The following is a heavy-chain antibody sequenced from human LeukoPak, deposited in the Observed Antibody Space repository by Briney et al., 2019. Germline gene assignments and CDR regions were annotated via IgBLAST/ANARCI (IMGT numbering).Heavy chain of an antibody. D-gene: IGHD1-14*01. Sequence: GGSLRLLCGVSRLIFSSYAMRWLPRARGEGVEGVSYISSSASTIYYADSVTGRFTISRDNAKNSLYLQMNSLRAEDTAVYYCAKGCQCPSGLSAWFDPRGQRTLVAVSS. CDR1: RLIFSSYA. V-gene: IGHV3-48*04. CDR2: ISSSASTI. CDR3: AKGCQCPSGLSAWFDP. J-gene: IGHJ5*02.